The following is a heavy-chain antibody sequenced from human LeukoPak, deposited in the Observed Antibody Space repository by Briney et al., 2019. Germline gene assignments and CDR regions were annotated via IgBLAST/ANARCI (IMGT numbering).Heavy chain of an antibody. D-gene: IGHD3-22*01. Sequence: PSETLSLTCAVSGGSISNNNWWSWVRQPPGKGLEWIGEINHSGSTNYNPSVKSRVTISVDTSKNQFSLKLSSVTAADTAVYYCARPSPTYYYDSSGYWFSYWGQGTLVTVSS. V-gene: IGHV4-4*02. CDR1: GGSISNNNW. J-gene: IGHJ4*02. CDR2: INHSGST. CDR3: ARPSPTYYYDSSGYWFSY.